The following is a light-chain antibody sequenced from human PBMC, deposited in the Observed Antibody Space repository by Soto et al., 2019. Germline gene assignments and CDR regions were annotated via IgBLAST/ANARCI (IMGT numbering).Light chain of an antibody. J-gene: IGKJ2*01. V-gene: IGKV3-15*01. CDR3: QQYNNWPRT. CDR1: QSISSD. CDR2: GAS. Sequence: ETVITQSPATLSVSPGERATLSCRASQSISSDLAWYQHKPGQAPRLLIYGASTTATGIPVRFSGSGSGTEFTLTISSLQSEDFAVYYCQQYNNWPRTFGQGTKVDIK.